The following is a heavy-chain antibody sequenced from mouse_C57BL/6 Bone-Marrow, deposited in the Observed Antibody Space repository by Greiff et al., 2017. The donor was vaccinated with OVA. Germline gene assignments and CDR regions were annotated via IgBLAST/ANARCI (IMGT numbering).Heavy chain of an antibody. J-gene: IGHJ4*01. CDR3: AMGNFYYDYDGGAMDY. Sequence: EVHLVESGGGLVKPGGSLKLSCAASGFTFSDYGMHWVRQAPEKGLEWVAYISSGSSTIYYADTVKGRFTISRDNAKNTLFLQMTSLRSEDTAMYYCAMGNFYYDYDGGAMDYWGQGTSVTVSS. D-gene: IGHD2-4*01. CDR1: GFTFSDYG. CDR2: ISSGSSTI. V-gene: IGHV5-17*01.